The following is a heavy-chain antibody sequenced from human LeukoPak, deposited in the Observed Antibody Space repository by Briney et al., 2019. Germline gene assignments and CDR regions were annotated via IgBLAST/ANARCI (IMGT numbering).Heavy chain of an antibody. CDR1: GFTFSSYA. CDR3: ARGVNTIDTYYYDSSGLDY. CDR2: ISYDGSNK. J-gene: IGHJ4*02. D-gene: IGHD3-22*01. V-gene: IGHV3-30*04. Sequence: PGRSLRLSCAASGFTFSSYAMHWVRQAPGKGLEWVAVISYDGSNKYYADSVKGRFTISRDNSKNTLYLQMNSLRAEDTAVYCCARGVNTIDTYYYDSSGLDYWGQGTLVTVSS.